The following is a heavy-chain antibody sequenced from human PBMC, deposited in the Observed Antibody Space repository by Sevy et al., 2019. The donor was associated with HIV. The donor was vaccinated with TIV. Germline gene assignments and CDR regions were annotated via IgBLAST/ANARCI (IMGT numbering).Heavy chain of an antibody. CDR1: GASISSSGYY. CDR3: AGPILTYTSGWNYFDF. J-gene: IGHJ4*02. V-gene: IGHV4-39*01. D-gene: IGHD6-19*01. Sequence: SETLSLTCTVSGASISSSGYYWGWIRQPPGKGLEWIASINYSGITFYNPSLKSRVTISADTSENQFSLRLSFVTAADTAIYYWAGPILTYTSGWNYFDFWGQGTVVTVSS. CDR2: INYSGIT.